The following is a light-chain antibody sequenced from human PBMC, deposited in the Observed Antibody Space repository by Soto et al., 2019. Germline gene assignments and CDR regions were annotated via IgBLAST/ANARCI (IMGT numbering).Light chain of an antibody. CDR3: QQYNNYPWA. CDR2: KAS. CDR1: QSISSW. V-gene: IGKV1-5*03. J-gene: IGKJ1*01. Sequence: DIQMTQSPSTLSASGGDRVTITCRASQSISSWLAWYQQKPGKAPKLLIYKASSLQSGVPSRFSGSGSGTEFTLTISSLQPDDFATYYCQQYNNYPWAFGQGTKVEFK.